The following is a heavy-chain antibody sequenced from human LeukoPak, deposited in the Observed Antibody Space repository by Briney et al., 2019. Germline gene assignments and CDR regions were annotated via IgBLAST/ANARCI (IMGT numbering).Heavy chain of an antibody. Sequence: GVSLRLFCGGSGLNFINSWMQWVRQAPGKGLVCVSGINLDGSGTFYGDAVKGRFTISRHTAKNTRYVQMNSRRAEDTAVYYCTTVFEYWGQGTLVTASS. CDR2: INLDGSGT. CDR1: GLNFINSW. J-gene: IGHJ4*02. V-gene: IGHV3-74*01. CDR3: TTVFEY.